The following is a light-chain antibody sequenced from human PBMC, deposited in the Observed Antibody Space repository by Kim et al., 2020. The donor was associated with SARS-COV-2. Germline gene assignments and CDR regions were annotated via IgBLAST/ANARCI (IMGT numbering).Light chain of an antibody. V-gene: IGLV3-25*03. Sequence: VSHGHVARMTGSVVGLAWKQTYWYQVKSGPAPALVLTKDAERHPGIPGRFAGTGSATTVTLTISGVQAKGDADYYCQSADGSGTYVFGTGTQLTVL. CDR1: GLAWKQ. CDR2: KDA. J-gene: IGLJ1*01. CDR3: QSADGSGTYV.